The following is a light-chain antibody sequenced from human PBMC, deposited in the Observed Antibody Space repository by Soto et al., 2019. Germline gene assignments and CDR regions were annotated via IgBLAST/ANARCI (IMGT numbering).Light chain of an antibody. Sequence: DIPMTQSPSSLSASVGDRVTITCRASQSISRYLSWYQQKPGKAPKLLIYGASSLESGVPSRFSGSGSGTDFTLTISSLLPEDFATYFCQESHTSGTFGQGTKLEI. CDR1: QSISRY. V-gene: IGKV1-39*01. J-gene: IGKJ2*01. CDR3: QESHTSGT. CDR2: GAS.